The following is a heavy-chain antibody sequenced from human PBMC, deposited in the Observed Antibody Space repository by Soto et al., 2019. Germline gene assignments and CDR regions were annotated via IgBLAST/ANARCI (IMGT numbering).Heavy chain of an antibody. CDR2: TYYRSKWYN. D-gene: IGHD2-2*01. CDR3: ARDRGGEAGYCSSTSCLVPYYYGMDV. V-gene: IGHV6-1*01. J-gene: IGHJ6*02. CDR1: GDSVSSNSAA. Sequence: QSQTLSLTCAISGDSVSSNSAAWNWIRQSPSRGLEWLGRTYYRSKWYNDYAVSVKSRITINPDTSKNQFSLQLNSVTPEDTAVYYCARDRGGEAGYCSSTSCLVPYYYGMDVWGQGTTVTVSS.